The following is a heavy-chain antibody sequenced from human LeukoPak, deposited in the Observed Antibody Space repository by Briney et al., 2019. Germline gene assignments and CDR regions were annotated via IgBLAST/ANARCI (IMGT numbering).Heavy chain of an antibody. Sequence: GGSLRLSCAASGFTFSSYAMSWVRQAPGKGLEWVSAISGSGGSTYYADPVRGRFTISRDNSKNTLYLQMNSLRAEDTAVYYCAKDIWYYFDYWGQGTPVTVSS. CDR2: ISGSGGST. CDR1: GFTFSSYA. J-gene: IGHJ4*02. V-gene: IGHV3-23*01. CDR3: AKDIWYYFDY. D-gene: IGHD2-8*02.